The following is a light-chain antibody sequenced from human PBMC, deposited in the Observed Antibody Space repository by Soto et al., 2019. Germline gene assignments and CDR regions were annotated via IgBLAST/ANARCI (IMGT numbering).Light chain of an antibody. V-gene: IGLV2-14*01. CDR3: NSYTTSSSLYV. CDR2: DVS. J-gene: IGLJ1*01. Sequence: SALTRPASVSGSPGQSITISCTGTSSDIGGYDYVSWYQQYPGKAPKLMIYDVSNRPSGVSDRFSGSKSANTASLTISGLQAEDEADYYCNSYTTSSSLYVFGTGTKVTVL. CDR1: SSDIGGYDY.